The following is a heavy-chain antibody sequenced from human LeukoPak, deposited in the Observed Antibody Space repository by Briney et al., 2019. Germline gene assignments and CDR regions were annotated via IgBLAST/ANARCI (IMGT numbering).Heavy chain of an antibody. CDR1: GYTFSRYG. CDR2: ISGYNGNT. J-gene: IGHJ4*02. D-gene: IGHD1-26*01. CDR3: ARGGGRDSGRENDY. Sequence: ASVKVSCTASGYTFSRYGISWVRQAPGQGLEWVGWISGYNGNTNYARKLQGRVTMTTDTSTTTVYMELRSLTSDDTAVYYCARGGGRDSGRENDYWGQGTLVTVSS. V-gene: IGHV1-18*01.